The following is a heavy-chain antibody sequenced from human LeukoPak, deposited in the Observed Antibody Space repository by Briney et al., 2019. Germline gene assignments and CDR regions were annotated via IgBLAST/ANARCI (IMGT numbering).Heavy chain of an antibody. CDR3: ARDTVVVPAEPPTPDY. D-gene: IGHD2-2*01. J-gene: IGHJ4*02. CDR2: INPSGGST. V-gene: IGHV1-46*01. CDR1: GYTFTSYY. Sequence: ASVKVSCKASGYTFTSYYMHWVRQAPGQGLEWMGIINPSGGSTSYAQKFQGRVTMTRDTSTSTVYMELSSLRSEDTAVYYCARDTVVVPAEPPTPDYWGQGTLVTVSS.